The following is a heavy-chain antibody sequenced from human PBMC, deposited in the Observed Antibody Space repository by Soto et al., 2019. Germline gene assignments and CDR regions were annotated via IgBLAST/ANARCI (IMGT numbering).Heavy chain of an antibody. V-gene: IGHV3-9*01. D-gene: IGHD4-17*01. CDR1: GFTFDDYA. CDR3: AKDVDYGDYLDY. J-gene: IGHJ4*02. Sequence: GGSLRLSCAASGFTFDDYAMHWVRQAPGKGLEWVSGISWNSGSIGYADSVKGRFTISRDNAKNSLYLQMNSLRAEDTALYYCAKDVDYGDYLDYWGQGTLVTVSS. CDR2: ISWNSGSI.